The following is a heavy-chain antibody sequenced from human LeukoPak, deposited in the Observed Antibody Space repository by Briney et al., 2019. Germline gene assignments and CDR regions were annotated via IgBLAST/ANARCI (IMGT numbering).Heavy chain of an antibody. V-gene: IGHV3-30-3*01. J-gene: IGHJ4*02. D-gene: IGHD1-1*01. CDR2: ISYDGSNK. CDR3: ARGSGRATLDY. Sequence: QPGRSLRLSCAASGFTFSSYAMHWVRQAPGKGLEWVAVISYDGSNKYYADSVKGRFTISRDNSKNTLYLQMNSLRAEDTAVYYCARGSGRATLDYWGQGTLVTVSS. CDR1: GFTFSSYA.